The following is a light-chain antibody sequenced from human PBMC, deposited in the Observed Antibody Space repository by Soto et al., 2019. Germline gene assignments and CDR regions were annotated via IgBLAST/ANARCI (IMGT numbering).Light chain of an antibody. J-gene: IGLJ2*01. Sequence: QSALTQPRSVSGSPGQSVTISCTGTSSDVGGYNYVSWYQQHPGKSHKLMIYDVSKWPSGVPERFSGSKSGNTASLTISGLQAEDEADYYCCSYAGSYTFVVFGGGTKVTVL. CDR2: DVS. V-gene: IGLV2-11*01. CDR3: CSYAGSYTFVV. CDR1: SSDVGGYNY.